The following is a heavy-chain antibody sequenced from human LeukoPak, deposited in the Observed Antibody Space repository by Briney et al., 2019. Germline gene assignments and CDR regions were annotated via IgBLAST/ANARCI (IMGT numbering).Heavy chain of an antibody. V-gene: IGHV1-2*04. CDR2: INPNSGGT. Sequence: ASVKVSCKASGYTFTGYYMHWVRQAPGQGLAWMGWINPNSGGTNYAQKFQGWVTMTRDTSISTAYMELSRLRSDDTAVYYCARGNVAAAGIFYYYYGMDVWGKGTTVTVSS. D-gene: IGHD6-13*01. J-gene: IGHJ6*04. CDR1: GYTFTGYY. CDR3: ARGNVAAAGIFYYYYGMDV.